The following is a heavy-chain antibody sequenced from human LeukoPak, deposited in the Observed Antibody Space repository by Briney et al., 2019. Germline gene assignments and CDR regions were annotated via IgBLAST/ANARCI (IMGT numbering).Heavy chain of an antibody. CDR2: ISYDETNK. Sequence: QSGGSLRLSCAASGFSFKSYAMYWVRQAPGKGLEWVAVISYDETNKDYADSVKGRFTISRDNSKSTLYLQMDSLRAEDTAVYYCARGEFVWIQGSYGLNVWGQGTTVTVSS. D-gene: IGHD5-18*01. V-gene: IGHV3-30-3*01. CDR1: GFSFKSYA. J-gene: IGHJ6*02. CDR3: ARGEFVWIQGSYGLNV.